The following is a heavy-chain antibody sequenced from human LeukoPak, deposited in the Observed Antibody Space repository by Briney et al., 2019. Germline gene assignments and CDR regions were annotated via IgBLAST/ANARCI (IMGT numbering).Heavy chain of an antibody. Sequence: GGSLRLSCAASGFTVSSNYMSWVRQAPGKGLEWVSVIYSGGSTYYADSVKGRFTISRDNSKNTLYLQMNSLRAEDTAVYYCARVGGYCSGGSCYYFDYWGQGTPVTASS. V-gene: IGHV3-53*01. CDR3: ARVGGYCSGGSCYYFDY. D-gene: IGHD2-15*01. CDR1: GFTVSSNY. CDR2: IYSGGST. J-gene: IGHJ4*02.